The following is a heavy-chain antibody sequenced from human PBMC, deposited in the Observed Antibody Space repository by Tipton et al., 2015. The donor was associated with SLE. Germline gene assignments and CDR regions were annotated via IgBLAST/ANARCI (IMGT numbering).Heavy chain of an antibody. CDR2: INHSGST. V-gene: IGHV4-34*01. D-gene: IGHD1-14*01. J-gene: IGHJ4*02. CDR1: GGSFSDYY. Sequence: TLSLTCAFYGGSFSDYYWSWIRQPPGKGLEWIGEINHSGSTNYNPSLKSRVTISIDTSRTRFSLKLNPVTAADTAVYYCARPDLIWGQGTLVTVSS. CDR3: ARPDLI.